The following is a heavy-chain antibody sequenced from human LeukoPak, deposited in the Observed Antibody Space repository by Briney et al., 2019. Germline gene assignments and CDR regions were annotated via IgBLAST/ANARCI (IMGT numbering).Heavy chain of an antibody. J-gene: IGHJ4*02. CDR3: TGGALDY. Sequence: GGSLRLSCAASGFTFSDYWMSWVRQAPGQGLEWVAKINQDGREQHFVDSVKGRFTISRGNAQNSLFLQMDSLRAEDTAVYYCTGGALDYWGQGALVSVSS. CDR2: INQDGREQ. CDR1: GFTFSDYW. V-gene: IGHV3-7*04.